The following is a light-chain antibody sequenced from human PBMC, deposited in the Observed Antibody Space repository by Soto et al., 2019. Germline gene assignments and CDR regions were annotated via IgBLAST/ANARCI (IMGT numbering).Light chain of an antibody. Sequence: QSVLTQPASASGSPGQSITISCTGTSSDVGGYNYVSWYQQHPGKAPKLMIYDVSNRPSGVSNRFSGSKSGNTASLTISGLQAEDEADYYCSSYTSRSTLYVFGTGTKVTVL. CDR1: SSDVGGYNY. CDR2: DVS. J-gene: IGLJ1*01. CDR3: SSYTSRSTLYV. V-gene: IGLV2-14*01.